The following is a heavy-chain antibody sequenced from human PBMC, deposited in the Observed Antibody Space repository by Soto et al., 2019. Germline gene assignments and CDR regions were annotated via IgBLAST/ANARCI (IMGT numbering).Heavy chain of an antibody. D-gene: IGHD6-13*01. CDR3: VRHPSYISIDS. CDR2: IYYSGST. J-gene: IGHJ4*02. V-gene: IGHV4-59*08. CDR1: GGPITNYW. Sequence: PSETLSLTCTVSGGPITNYWWSWIRQPPGKGLEWIGYIYYSGSTNYNPSLKSRVTISVDPSKNQFSLKLSSVTAADTAVYYCVRHPSYISIDSWGQGTLVTVSS.